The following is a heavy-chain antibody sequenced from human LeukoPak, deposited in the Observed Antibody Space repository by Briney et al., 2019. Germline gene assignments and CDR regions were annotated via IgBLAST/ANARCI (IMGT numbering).Heavy chain of an antibody. CDR3: AGGYYDFWSGYYTEDY. CDR1: GYSFTSYW. V-gene: IGHV5-51*01. J-gene: IGHJ4*02. D-gene: IGHD3-3*01. Sequence: GESLKISCKGSGYSFTSYWIGWVRQMPGKGLEWMGIIYPGDSDTRYNPSFQGQVTISADKSISTAYLQWSSLKASDTAMYYCAGGYYDFWSGYYTEDYWGQGTLVTVSS. CDR2: IYPGDSDT.